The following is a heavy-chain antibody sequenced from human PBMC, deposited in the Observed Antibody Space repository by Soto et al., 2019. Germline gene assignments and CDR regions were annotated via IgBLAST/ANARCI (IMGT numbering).Heavy chain of an antibody. Sequence: SETLSLTCAVYGGSFSGYYWSWIRQPPGKGLEWIGEINHSGSTNYNPSLKSRVTISVDTSKNQFSLKLSSVTAADTAVYYCARTDYVWGSYRYYYYYGMDVWGQGTTVTVSS. CDR1: GGSFSGYY. D-gene: IGHD3-16*02. CDR2: INHSGST. V-gene: IGHV4-34*01. J-gene: IGHJ6*02. CDR3: ARTDYVWGSYRYYYYYGMDV.